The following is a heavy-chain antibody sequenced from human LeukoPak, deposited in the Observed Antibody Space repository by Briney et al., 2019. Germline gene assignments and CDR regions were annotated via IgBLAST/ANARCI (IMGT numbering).Heavy chain of an antibody. CDR3: VRHTTSGWYQVVY. J-gene: IGHJ4*02. V-gene: IGHV4-59*01. Sequence: SETLSLTCTVSGGSISNYFWSWVRQPPGKGLEWIGFITYSGSTDHNPSLKSRVTISVDASKNQFSLKLTSVTAADTAVYYCVRHTTSGWYQVVYWGQGTLVTVSS. CDR2: ITYSGST. D-gene: IGHD6-19*01. CDR1: GGSISNYF.